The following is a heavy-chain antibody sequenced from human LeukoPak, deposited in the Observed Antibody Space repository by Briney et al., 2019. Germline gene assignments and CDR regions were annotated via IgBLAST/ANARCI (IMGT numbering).Heavy chain of an antibody. CDR2: IKPNSGAT. V-gene: IGHV1-2*02. Sequence: VASVKVSCKASGHTFSDYYILWVRQAPGQGLEWMGWIKPNSGATHYAQKFQGRVTMTRDTSSGTAYLDLSGLTSDDTAVYYCARGRRILGGPENAGDFFDFWGQGTLVIVSS. D-gene: IGHD3-16*01. J-gene: IGHJ4*01. CDR1: GHTFSDYY. CDR3: ARGRRILGGPENAGDFFDF.